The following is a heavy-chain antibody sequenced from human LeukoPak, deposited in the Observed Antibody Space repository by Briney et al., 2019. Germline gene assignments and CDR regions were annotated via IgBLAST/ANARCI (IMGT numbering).Heavy chain of an antibody. CDR1: GYTFTSYG. J-gene: IGHJ4*02. V-gene: IGHV1-18*01. CDR3: ASSRTFGGVIAARLDY. CDR2: ISAYNGNT. D-gene: IGHD3-16*02. Sequence: ASVKVSCEASGYTFTSYGISWVRQAPGQGLEWMGWISAYNGNTNYAQKLQGRVTMTTDTSTSTAYMELRSLRSDDTAVYYCASSRTFGGVIAARLDYWGQGTLVTVSS.